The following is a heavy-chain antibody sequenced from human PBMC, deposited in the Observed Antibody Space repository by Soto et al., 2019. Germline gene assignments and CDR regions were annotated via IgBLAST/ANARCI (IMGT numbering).Heavy chain of an antibody. CDR2: VYHTGTT. J-gene: IGHJ3*02. V-gene: IGHV4-30-4*01. D-gene: IGHD1-26*01. Sequence: QVQLQESGPGLVKPSQTLSLTCSVSGGSISSGDYNWTWIRQPPGKGLECVGNVYHTGTTYYNPYLKRRVSISVDTSKNLFSLRLSSVTAADTAVYYCARDKWELPLDIWGPGTVVTVSS. CDR3: ARDKWELPLDI. CDR1: GGSISSGDYN.